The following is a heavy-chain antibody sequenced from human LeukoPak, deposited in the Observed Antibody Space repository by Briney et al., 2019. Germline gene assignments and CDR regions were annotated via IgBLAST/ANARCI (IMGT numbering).Heavy chain of an antibody. CDR2: IYTSGST. J-gene: IGHJ6*02. D-gene: IGHD3-3*01. V-gene: IGHV4-4*07. Sequence: SETLSLTCTVSGGSISSYYWSWIRQPAGKGLEWIGRIYTSGSTNYNPSLKSRVTMSVDTSKNQFSLKLSSVSAADTAVYYCARDPNVLRFLEWHHSYYYYGMDVWGQGTTVTVSS. CDR1: GGSISSYY. CDR3: ARDPNVLRFLEWHHSYYYYGMDV.